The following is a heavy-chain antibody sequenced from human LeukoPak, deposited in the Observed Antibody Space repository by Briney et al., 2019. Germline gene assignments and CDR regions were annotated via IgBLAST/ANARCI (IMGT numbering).Heavy chain of an antibody. CDR2: MNPNNGNT. J-gene: IGHJ4*02. CDR3: ARGALEMATISY. CDR1: GGTFSSYA. D-gene: IGHD5-24*01. Sequence: ASVKVSCKASGGTFSSYAINWVRQATGQGLEWMGWMNPNNGNTGYAQKFQGRLTMTRNTSISTAYMELSSLRSEDTAVYYCARGALEMATISYWGQGTLVTVSS. V-gene: IGHV1-8*02.